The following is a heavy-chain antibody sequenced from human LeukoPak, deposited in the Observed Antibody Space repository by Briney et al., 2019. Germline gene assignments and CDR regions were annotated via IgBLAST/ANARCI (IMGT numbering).Heavy chain of an antibody. CDR3: AIYSGSYSTLDY. V-gene: IGHV4-39*01. CDR1: GGSISSSSYY. CDR2: IYYSGST. D-gene: IGHD1-26*01. Sequence: PSETLSLTCTVSGGSISSSSYYWGWIRQPPGKGLEWIGSIYYSGSTYYNPSLKSRVTISVDTSKNQFSLKLSSVTAADTAVYYCAIYSGSYSTLDYWGQGTLVTVSS. J-gene: IGHJ4*02.